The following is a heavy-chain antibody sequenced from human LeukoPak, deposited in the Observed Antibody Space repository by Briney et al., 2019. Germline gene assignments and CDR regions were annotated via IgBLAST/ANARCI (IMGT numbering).Heavy chain of an antibody. Sequence: GGSLRLSCAASGFSFSSYSMTWVRQAPGKGLEWVTFIQYDGSKKYYADSVKGRFTISRDNSKNTLYLEMNSLRAEDTAVYYCAKDIGSYYDYWGQGILVTVSS. D-gene: IGHD3-10*01. V-gene: IGHV3-30*02. CDR3: AKDIGSYYDY. CDR2: IQYDGSKK. J-gene: IGHJ4*02. CDR1: GFSFSSYS.